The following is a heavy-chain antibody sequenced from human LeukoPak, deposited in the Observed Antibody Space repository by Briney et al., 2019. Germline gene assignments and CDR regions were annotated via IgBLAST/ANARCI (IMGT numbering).Heavy chain of an antibody. CDR2: INPDSGGT. CDR1: GYTFTGYY. Sequence: GASVKVSCKASGYTFTGYYMHWVRQAPGQGLEWMGWINPDSGGTNYAQKFQGRVTMTRDTYISTAYMELSGLRSDDTAVYYCARDSHCGDDNCYEYFPHWGQGTLVTVSS. J-gene: IGHJ1*01. D-gene: IGHD2-15*01. CDR3: ARDSHCGDDNCYEYFPH. V-gene: IGHV1-2*02.